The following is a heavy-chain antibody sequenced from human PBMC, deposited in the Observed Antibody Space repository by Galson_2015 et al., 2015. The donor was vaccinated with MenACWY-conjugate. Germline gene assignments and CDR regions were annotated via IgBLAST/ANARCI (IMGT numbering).Heavy chain of an antibody. CDR3: AKIVRHHVGTYFDA. D-gene: IGHD2-21*01. CDR2: LYDDGTS. J-gene: IGHJ4*02. Sequence: SLRLSCAASGFSVTSHFMGWVRQAPGKGLEWVALLYDDGTSRYADSVKDRFTISRDTLRNSLSLQMHGLRAEDTAMYFCAKIVRHHVGTYFDAGGQGTLVLVSS. CDR1: GFSVTSHF. V-gene: IGHV3-53*01.